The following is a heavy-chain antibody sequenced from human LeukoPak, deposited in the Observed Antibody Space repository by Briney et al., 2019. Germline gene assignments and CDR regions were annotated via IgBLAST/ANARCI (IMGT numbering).Heavy chain of an antibody. V-gene: IGHV4-61*01. CDR2: IYYSGST. CDR1: GASFRSNSYS. J-gene: IGHJ6*03. D-gene: IGHD3-10*01. Sequence: PSETLSLTCVVSGASFRSNSYSWGWVRQPPGKGLEWIGYIYYSGSTNYNPSLKSRVTISVDTSKNQFSLKLSSVTAADTAVYYCARNGDYYGSGSYSTNYYYYYMDVWGKGTTVTVSS. CDR3: ARNGDYYGSGSYSTNYYYYYMDV.